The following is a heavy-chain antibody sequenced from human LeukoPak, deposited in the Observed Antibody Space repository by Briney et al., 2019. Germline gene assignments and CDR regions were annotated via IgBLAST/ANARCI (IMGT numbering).Heavy chain of an antibody. V-gene: IGHV3-74*01. D-gene: IGHD3-16*01. Sequence: PGGSLRLSCAASGFTFSSYWVHWVRQAPGKGLVRVSRINSGGSSTSYADSVKGRFTISRDNAKNTLYLQMNSLRAEDTAVYYCARERGGIAVDYWGQGTLVTVSS. J-gene: IGHJ4*02. CDR2: INSGGSST. CDR3: ARERGGIAVDY. CDR1: GFTFSSYW.